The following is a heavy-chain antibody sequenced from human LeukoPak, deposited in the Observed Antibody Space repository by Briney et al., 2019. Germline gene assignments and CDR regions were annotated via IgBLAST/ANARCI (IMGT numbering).Heavy chain of an antibody. CDR3: AKELYSTTWYEY. CDR1: GFTFSSYG. CDR2: ISYDGSRK. V-gene: IGHV3-30*18. D-gene: IGHD6-13*01. Sequence: GGSLRLSCGASGFTFSSYGMHWVRQAPGKGLEWVAVISYDGSRKYYADSVKGRFTISRDNSKNTLYVQMNSLRAEDTTVYYCAKELYSTTWYEYWGQGTLVTVSS. J-gene: IGHJ4*02.